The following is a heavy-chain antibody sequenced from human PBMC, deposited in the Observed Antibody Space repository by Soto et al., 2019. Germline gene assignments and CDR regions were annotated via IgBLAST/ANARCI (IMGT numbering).Heavy chain of an antibody. V-gene: IGHV3-30*04. CDR1: GFTFNHFA. CDR3: AREDSGDYFAYFDC. Sequence: QVQLVESGGGAVQPGRSLRLSCAASGFTFNHFAMHWVRQAPGKGLDWVAVISYDGRRKSYADSVKGRFTISRDNSERTLDLQMNNLTSQDTGIYYCAREDSGDYFAYFDCWGQGSLVAVSS. CDR2: ISYDGRRK. D-gene: IGHD1-26*01. J-gene: IGHJ4*02.